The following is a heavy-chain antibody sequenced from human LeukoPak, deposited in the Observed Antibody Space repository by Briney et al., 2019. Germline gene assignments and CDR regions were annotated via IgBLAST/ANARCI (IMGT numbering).Heavy chain of an antibody. D-gene: IGHD4-23*01. V-gene: IGHV1-24*01. CDR1: GYTLTELS. J-gene: IGHJ4*02. CDR3: ATDLGPVVRFNY. Sequence: ASVKVSCKVSGYTLTELSMHWVRQAPGKGLEWMGGFDPEDGETIYAQKFQGRVTMTEDTSTDTAYMELSSLRSEDTAVYYCATDLGPVVRFNYWGQGTLVTVSS. CDR2: FDPEDGET.